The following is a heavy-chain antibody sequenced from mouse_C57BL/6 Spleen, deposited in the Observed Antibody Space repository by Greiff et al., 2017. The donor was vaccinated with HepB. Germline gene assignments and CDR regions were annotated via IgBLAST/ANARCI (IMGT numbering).Heavy chain of an antibody. Sequence: VQLVESGSELARPGASVKLSCKASGYTFTSYGISWVKQRTGQGLEWIGEIYPRSGNTYYNEKFKGKATLTADKSSSTAYMELRSLTSEDSAVYFCARGADYYGSRGDYWGQGTTLTVSS. V-gene: IGHV1-81*01. CDR3: ARGADYYGSRGDY. D-gene: IGHD1-1*01. CDR1: GYTFTSYG. CDR2: IYPRSGNT. J-gene: IGHJ2*01.